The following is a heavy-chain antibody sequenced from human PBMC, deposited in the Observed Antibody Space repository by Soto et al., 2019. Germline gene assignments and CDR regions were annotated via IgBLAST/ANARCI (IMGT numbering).Heavy chain of an antibody. CDR2: IYYSGST. J-gene: IGHJ2*01. CDR3: ARGNHATVTTRRWYFDL. D-gene: IGHD4-17*01. Sequence: QVQLQESGPGLVKPSQTLSLTCTVSGGSISSGDYYWSWIRQPPGKGLEWIGYIYYSGSTYYNPSLKSQVTLSVDTSKNQFSLKLSSVTAADTAVYYCARGNHATVTTRRWYFDLWGRGTLVTVSS. V-gene: IGHV4-30-4*01. CDR1: GGSISSGDYY.